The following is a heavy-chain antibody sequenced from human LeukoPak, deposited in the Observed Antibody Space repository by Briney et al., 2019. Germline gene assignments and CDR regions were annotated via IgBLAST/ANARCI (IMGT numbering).Heavy chain of an antibody. D-gene: IGHD3-16*02. CDR3: ARDLGNYDYVWGSYHSEVYFDY. J-gene: IGHJ4*02. CDR1: GFTFSSYW. V-gene: IGHV3-7*01. Sequence: GGSLRLSCAASGFTFSSYWMSWVRQAPGKGLEWVANIKQDGSEKYYVDSVKGRFTISRDNAKNSLYLQMNSLRAEDTAVYYCARDLGNYDYVWGSYHSEVYFDYWGQGTLVTVSS. CDR2: IKQDGSEK.